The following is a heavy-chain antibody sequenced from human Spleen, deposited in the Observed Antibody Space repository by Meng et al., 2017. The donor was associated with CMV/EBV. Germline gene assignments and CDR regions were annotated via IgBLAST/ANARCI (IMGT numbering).Heavy chain of an antibody. CDR3: ARAIPHYDFWSDYYSFHFDY. J-gene: IGHJ4*02. D-gene: IGHD3-3*01. V-gene: IGHV1-18*01. CDR2: ISGYDGNT. Sequence: ASVKVSCKASGYTFTMYGFSWVRQAPGQGLEWMGWISGYDGNTNYAQNFQGRVSMTTNTSTNTAYMELSSLRSEDTAVYYCARAIPHYDFWSDYYSFHFDYWGQGTLVTVSS. CDR1: GYTFTMYG.